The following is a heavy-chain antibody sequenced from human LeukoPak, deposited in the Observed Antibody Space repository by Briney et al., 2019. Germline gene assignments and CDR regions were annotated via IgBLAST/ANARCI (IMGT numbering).Heavy chain of an antibody. Sequence: TSETLSLTCAVYGGSLSGYYGSWIRQPPGKGLEWIGEINHSGSTNYNPSLKSRVTISVDTSKNQFSLKLSSVTAADTAVYYCARGVVPAAMGAFDIWGQGTMVTVSS. CDR3: ARGVVPAAMGAFDI. D-gene: IGHD2-2*01. CDR2: INHSGST. J-gene: IGHJ3*02. V-gene: IGHV4-34*01. CDR1: GGSLSGYY.